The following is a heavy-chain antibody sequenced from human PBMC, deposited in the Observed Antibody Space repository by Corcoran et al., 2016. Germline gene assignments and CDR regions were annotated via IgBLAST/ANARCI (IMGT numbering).Heavy chain of an antibody. J-gene: IGHJ4*02. V-gene: IGHV1-69*01. Sequence: QVQLVQSLAEVKKPGSSVKVSCKASGGTFSSCAISWVRQAPGQGLEWMGGIIPIFGTANYAQQFQGRFTITEDESRSTAYMELSSLRSEDTAVYCCATGTGYCGGDCYGAQDYWGQGTLVTVSS. CDR3: ATGTGYCGGDCYGAQDY. CDR2: IIPIFGTA. CDR1: GGTFSSCA. D-gene: IGHD2-21*02.